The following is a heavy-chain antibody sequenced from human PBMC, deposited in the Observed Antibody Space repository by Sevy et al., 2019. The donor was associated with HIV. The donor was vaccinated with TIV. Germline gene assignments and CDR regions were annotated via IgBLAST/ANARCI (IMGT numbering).Heavy chain of an antibody. Sequence: GESLKISCAASGFTFSSYARSWVRQAPGKGLEWVSAISGSGGSTYYADSVKGRFTISRDNSKNTLYLQMNSLRAEDTAVYYCAKAQNSGSHRDFDYWGQGTLVTVSS. J-gene: IGHJ4*02. D-gene: IGHD1-26*01. V-gene: IGHV3-23*01. CDR2: ISGSGGST. CDR1: GFTFSSYA. CDR3: AKAQNSGSHRDFDY.